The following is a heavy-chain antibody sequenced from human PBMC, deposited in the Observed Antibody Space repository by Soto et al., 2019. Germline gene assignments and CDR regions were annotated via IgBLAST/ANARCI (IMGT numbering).Heavy chain of an antibody. V-gene: IGHV3-72*01. J-gene: IGHJ4*02. CDR2: TKNKANSYTT. CDR3: ARWVSGSPDD. CDR1: GFTLSDHY. Sequence: EVQLVESGGGLVQPGGSLRLSCAASGFTLSDHYMDWVRQAPGKGLEWVGRTKNKANSYTTEYAASVNGRFTISRDDSETSLYLQMISLITEDTAVYYCARWVSGSPDDWGQGTVVTVSS. D-gene: IGHD1-26*01.